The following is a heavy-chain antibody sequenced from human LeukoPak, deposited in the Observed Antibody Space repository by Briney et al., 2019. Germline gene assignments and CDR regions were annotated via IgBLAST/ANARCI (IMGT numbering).Heavy chain of an antibody. D-gene: IGHD3-3*01. J-gene: IGHJ5*02. CDR1: GYTFTGYY. CDR3: ARGPHIRTYDRDNWFDP. CDR2: INPDNGVT. Sequence: ASVKVSCKASGYTFTGYYIHWVRQAPGQGLGWMGWINPDNGVTNYAQKFQGRVTMTRDMSTSTVYMELSSLRSEDTAVYYCARGPHIRTYDRDNWFDPWGQGTLVTVSS. V-gene: IGHV1-2*02.